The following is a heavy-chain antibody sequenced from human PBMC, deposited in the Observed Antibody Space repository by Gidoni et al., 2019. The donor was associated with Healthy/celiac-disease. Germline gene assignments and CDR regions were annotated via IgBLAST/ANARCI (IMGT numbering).Heavy chain of an antibody. D-gene: IGHD6-6*01. J-gene: IGHJ4*02. V-gene: IGHV4-34*01. CDR3: ARWLGARPDY. Sequence: QVQLQQWGAGLLKPSETLSLPCAVYGGSFSGYYWSWIRQPPGKGLEWIGEINHSGSTNYNPSLKSRVTISVDTSKNQFSLKLSSVTAADTAVYYCARWLGARPDYWGQGTLVTVSS. CDR2: INHSGST. CDR1: GGSFSGYY.